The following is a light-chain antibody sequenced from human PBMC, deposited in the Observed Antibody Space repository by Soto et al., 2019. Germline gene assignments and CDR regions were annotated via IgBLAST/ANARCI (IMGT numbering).Light chain of an antibody. V-gene: IGKV3-20*01. CDR1: QSLSNNF. J-gene: IGKJ4*01. CDR3: QQYATSPLT. Sequence: DIVLTQSPGTLSLSPGDRAALSCGASQSLSNNFLAWYQQKPRQAPRLLISGASSRATGIPDRFSGSGSGTDFTLTITRVEPEDFAVYYCQQYATSPLTFGGGTKVEIK. CDR2: GAS.